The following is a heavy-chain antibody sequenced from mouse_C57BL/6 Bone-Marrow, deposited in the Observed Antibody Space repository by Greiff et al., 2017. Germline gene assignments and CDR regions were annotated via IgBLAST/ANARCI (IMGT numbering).Heavy chain of an antibody. V-gene: IGHV1-59*01. CDR2: IDPSDSYT. D-gene: IGHD2-4*01. Sequence: VQLQQPGAELVRPGTSVKLSCKASGYTFTSYWMHWVKQRPGQGLEWIGVIDPSDSYTNYNQKFKGKATLTVGTSSSTAYMQLSSLTSEASAVYYCARGYDYEDYGGQGTTLTVSA. CDR3: ARGYDYEDY. CDR1: GYTFTSYW. J-gene: IGHJ2*01.